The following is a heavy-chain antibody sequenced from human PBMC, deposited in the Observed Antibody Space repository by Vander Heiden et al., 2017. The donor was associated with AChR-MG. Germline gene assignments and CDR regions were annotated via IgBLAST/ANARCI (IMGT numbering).Heavy chain of an antibody. J-gene: IGHJ4*02. CDR2: ISSSSSYI. Sequence: EVQLVESGGGLVKPGGSLRLSCAASGFTFSSYSMNWVRQAPGKGLEWVSSISSSSSYIYYADSVKGRFTISRDNAKNSLYLQMNSLRAEDTAVYYCARESGEAAMDDYWGQGTLVTVSS. CDR3: ARESGEAAMDDY. CDR1: GFTFSSYS. D-gene: IGHD2-2*01. V-gene: IGHV3-21*01.